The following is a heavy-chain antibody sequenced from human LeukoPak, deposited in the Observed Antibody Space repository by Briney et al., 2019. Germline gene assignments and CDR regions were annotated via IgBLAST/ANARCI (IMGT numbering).Heavy chain of an antibody. J-gene: IGHJ6*03. V-gene: IGHV1-8*01. CDR2: MNPNSGNT. Sequence: ASVKVSCXASGYTFTSYDINWVRQATGQGLEWMGWMNPNSGNTGYAQKFQGRVTMTRNTSISTAYMELSSLRSEDTAVYYCARGRKGSTIFGVVITELYYYYMDVWGKGTTVTVSS. CDR3: ARGRKGSTIFGVVITELYYYYMDV. CDR1: GYTFTSYD. D-gene: IGHD3-3*01.